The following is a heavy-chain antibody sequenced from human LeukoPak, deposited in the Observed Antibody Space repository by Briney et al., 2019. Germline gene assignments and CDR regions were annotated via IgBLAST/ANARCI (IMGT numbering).Heavy chain of an antibody. CDR1: GFTFSNAW. V-gene: IGHV3-15*07. Sequence: GGSLRLSCAASGFTFSNAWMNWVRQAPGKGLEWVGRIKSKTDGGTTDYAAPVKGRFTISRDESKNTLYLQMNSLKTEDTAVYYCTTPDDYGGGGSYWGQGTLVTVSS. CDR2: IKSKTDGGTT. D-gene: IGHD4-23*01. CDR3: TTPDDYGGGGSY. J-gene: IGHJ4*02.